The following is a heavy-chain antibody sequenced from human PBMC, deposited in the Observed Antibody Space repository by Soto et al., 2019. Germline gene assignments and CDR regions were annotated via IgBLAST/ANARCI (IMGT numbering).Heavy chain of an antibody. V-gene: IGHV1-69*01. J-gene: IGHJ4*02. CDR2: IIPNFGTA. CDR1: GGTFSSYS. CDR3: ARDGGRHSGGIDY. D-gene: IGHD1-26*01. Sequence: QVQLVQSGAEVKKPGSSVKVSCKASGGTFSSYSINWVRQAPGQGLEWMGEIIPNFGTANYAQKFQGRVTITADESTRTAYMELSSLRSEDTAVYYCARDGGRHSGGIDYWGQGTLVTVSS.